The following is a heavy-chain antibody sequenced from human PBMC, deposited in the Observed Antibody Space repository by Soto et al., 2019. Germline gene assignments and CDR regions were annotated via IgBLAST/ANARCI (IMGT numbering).Heavy chain of an antibody. CDR2: INHSGST. Sequence: PSETLSLTCAVYGGSFSGYYWSWIRQPPGKGLEWIGEINHSGSTNYNPSLKSRVTISVDTSKNQFSLKLSSVTAADTAVYYCARKNPTTLSAADRYFDYWGQGTLVTVSS. D-gene: IGHD6-13*01. CDR1: GGSFSGYY. J-gene: IGHJ4*02. V-gene: IGHV4-34*01. CDR3: ARKNPTTLSAADRYFDY.